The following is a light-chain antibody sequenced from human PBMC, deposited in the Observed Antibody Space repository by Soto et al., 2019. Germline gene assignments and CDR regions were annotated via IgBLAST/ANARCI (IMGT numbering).Light chain of an antibody. CDR1: QGVSTW. J-gene: IGKJ5*01. V-gene: IGKV1-12*01. CDR2: TAS. CDR3: QQAASFPIT. Sequence: DIQMTQSPSSASASVGDRVTISCRAGQGVSTWLAWYQQKPGKAPNLLIYTASSLQSGVPSRFSGSGSGTDFTLTINGLQPEDFATYYCQQAASFPITFGQGTRLEIK.